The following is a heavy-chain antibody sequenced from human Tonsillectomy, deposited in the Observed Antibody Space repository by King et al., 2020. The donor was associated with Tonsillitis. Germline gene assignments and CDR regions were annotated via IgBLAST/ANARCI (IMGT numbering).Heavy chain of an antibody. Sequence: QLQESGPGLVKPSETLSLTCTVSGGSISSYYWSWIRQPPGKGLEWIGYIYYSGSTKYNPSLKSRVTISVDTSKNQFSLKLISVTAADTAVYYCARAISYYASSGYYTGWFDPWGQGTLVTVSS. J-gene: IGHJ5*02. V-gene: IGHV4-59*01. CDR2: IYYSGST. CDR1: GGSISSYY. CDR3: ARAISYYASSGYYTGWFDP. D-gene: IGHD3-22*01.